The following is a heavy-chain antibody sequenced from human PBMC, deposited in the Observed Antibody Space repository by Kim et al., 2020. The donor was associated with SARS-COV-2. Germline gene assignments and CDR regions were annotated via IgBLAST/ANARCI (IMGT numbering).Heavy chain of an antibody. Sequence: EKYCLDSVEGRFTISRDNAKNSLFLQMNSLRAEDTAVYYCARDPHRGGDYDYWGQGTLVTVSS. V-gene: IGHV3-7*03. CDR3: ARDPHRGGDYDY. D-gene: IGHD4-17*01. J-gene: IGHJ4*02. CDR2: EK.